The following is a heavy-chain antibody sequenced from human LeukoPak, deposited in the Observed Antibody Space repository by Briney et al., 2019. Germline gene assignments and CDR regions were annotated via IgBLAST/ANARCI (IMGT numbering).Heavy chain of an antibody. CDR3: AREDYDFWSGYWGGEGGYYMDV. D-gene: IGHD3-3*01. V-gene: IGHV4-59*01. CDR2: IYYSGST. Sequence: SETLSLTCTVSGDSFSYFYWSWIRQPPGKGLEWIGYIYYSGSTNYNPSLKSRVTISVDTSKNQFSLKLSSVTAADTAVYYCAREDYDFWSGYWGGEGGYYMDVWGKGTTVTVSS. CDR1: GDSFSYFY. J-gene: IGHJ6*03.